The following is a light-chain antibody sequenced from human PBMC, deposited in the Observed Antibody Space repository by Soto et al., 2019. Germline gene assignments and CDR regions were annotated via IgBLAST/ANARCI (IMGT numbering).Light chain of an antibody. Sequence: IQLTQSPSSLSASIGDRVTITCRASRDISDSLAWYQQEPGKAPKLLIFAASSLHIGVPSRFSGSGSGTIFTLTISSLQPEDFATYSCQHLNAFPHVTFGPGTKVEIK. V-gene: IGKV1-9*01. CDR2: AAS. J-gene: IGKJ3*01. CDR3: QHLNAFPHVT. CDR1: RDISDS.